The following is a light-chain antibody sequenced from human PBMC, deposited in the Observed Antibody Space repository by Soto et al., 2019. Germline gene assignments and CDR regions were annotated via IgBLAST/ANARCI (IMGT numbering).Light chain of an antibody. J-gene: IGKJ4*01. V-gene: IGKV1-6*01. CDR2: ATS. CDR1: QDIRSD. CDR3: LQDNKYPLT. Sequence: AIQMTQFPSSLSASVGDRFTITFRASQDIRSDLGWYQQRPGKAPQLLIYATSSLQSGVPSRFSGSGSGTDFTLTITSLQPEDFATYHCLQDNKYPLTFGGGTKVDIK.